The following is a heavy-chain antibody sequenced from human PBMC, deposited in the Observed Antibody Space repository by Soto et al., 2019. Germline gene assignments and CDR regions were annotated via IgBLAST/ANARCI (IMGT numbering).Heavy chain of an antibody. Sequence: PVVSVEISSRCVGYTCADFWSRLVRKMPGKGLEWMGRIDPRDSYVNYSPSFQGHVTISLDKSISTAYLQWGSLKASDTAMYYCARMFCRHTTCDRWFDPSGQGILVTVSS. CDR2: IDPRDSYV. V-gene: IGHV5-10-1*01. D-gene: IGHD2-2*01. J-gene: IGHJ5*02. CDR1: GYTCADFW. CDR3: ARMFCRHTTCDRWFDP.